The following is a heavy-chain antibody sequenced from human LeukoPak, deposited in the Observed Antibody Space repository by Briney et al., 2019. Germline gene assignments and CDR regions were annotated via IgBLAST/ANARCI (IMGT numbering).Heavy chain of an antibody. CDR1: GGTFNNSA. D-gene: IGHD3-10*01. J-gene: IGHJ5*02. CDR2: IMPLFGTA. V-gene: IGHV1-69*05. Sequence: SVKVSCKTSGGTFNNSAISWVRQAPGQGLEWLGGIMPLFGTAGYAQKFQGRVTMTRDTSTSTVYMELSSLRSEDTAVYYCARMVRGVIWFDPWGQGTLVTVSS. CDR3: ARMVRGVIWFDP.